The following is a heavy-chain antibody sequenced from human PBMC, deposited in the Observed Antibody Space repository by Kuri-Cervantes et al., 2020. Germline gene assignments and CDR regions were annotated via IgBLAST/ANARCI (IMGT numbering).Heavy chain of an antibody. Sequence: GESLKISCAASGFTFSSYGMHWVRQAPGKGLEWVAVIWYDGSNKYYADSVKGRFTISRDNSKNTLYLQMNSLRAEDTAVYYCARDGHFWHSSWYYYNPALDYWGQGTLVTVSS. CDR3: ARDGHFWHSSWYYYNPALDY. CDR1: GFTFSSYG. V-gene: IGHV3-30*19. CDR2: IWYDGSNK. J-gene: IGHJ4*02. D-gene: IGHD6-13*01.